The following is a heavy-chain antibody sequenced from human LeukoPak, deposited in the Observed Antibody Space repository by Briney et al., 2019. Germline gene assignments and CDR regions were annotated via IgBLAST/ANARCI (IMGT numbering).Heavy chain of an antibody. Sequence: PGGSLRLSCAASGFTFSGYSMNWVRQAPGKGLEWVSFISSTSRTTYYADSVKGRFTTSRDNGKNSLYLQMNSLTDEDTAVYYCARFDYADYLAFDYWGQGTLVTVSS. J-gene: IGHJ4*02. CDR3: ARFDYADYLAFDY. CDR2: ISSTSRTT. D-gene: IGHD4-17*01. V-gene: IGHV3-48*02. CDR1: GFTFSGYS.